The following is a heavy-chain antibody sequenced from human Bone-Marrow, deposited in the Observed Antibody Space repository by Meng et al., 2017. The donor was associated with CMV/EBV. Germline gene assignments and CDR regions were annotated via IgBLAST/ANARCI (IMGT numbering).Heavy chain of an antibody. V-gene: IGHV4-61*01. CDR1: GGSVSSGSYY. CDR3: ARSTSKWLRFDY. CDR2: IYYSGST. Sequence: VSGGSVSSGSYYWSWIRQPPGKGLEWIGYIYYSGSTNYNPSLKSRVTISVDTSKNQFSLKLSSVTAADTAVYYCARSTSKWLRFDYWGQGTLVTVSS. J-gene: IGHJ4*02. D-gene: IGHD5-12*01.